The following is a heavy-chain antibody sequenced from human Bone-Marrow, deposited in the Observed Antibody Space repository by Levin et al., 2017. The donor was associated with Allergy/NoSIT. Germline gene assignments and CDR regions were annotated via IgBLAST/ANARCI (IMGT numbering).Heavy chain of an antibody. V-gene: IGHV4-34*01. CDR2: INHSGST. CDR1: GGSFSGYY. Sequence: PSETLSLTCAVYGGSFSGYYWSWIRQPPGKGLEWIGEINHSGSTNYNPSLKSRVTISVDTSKNQFSLKLSSVTAADTAVYYCARVNYYDSSGYGTAIDYWGQGTLVTVSS. J-gene: IGHJ4*02. D-gene: IGHD3-22*01. CDR3: ARVNYYDSSGYGTAIDY.